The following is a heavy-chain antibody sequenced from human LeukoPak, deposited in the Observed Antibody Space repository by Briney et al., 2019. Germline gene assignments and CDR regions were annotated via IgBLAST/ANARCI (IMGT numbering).Heavy chain of an antibody. V-gene: IGHV4-30-2*01. CDR2: IYYSGDT. CDR1: GGSISTNGYY. Sequence: SETLSLTCTVSGGSISTNGYYWSWIRQPPGKGLEWIGYIYYSGDTYYNPSLPSLKSRATISVDRSRNQFSLKLNSVTAADTAVYYCAREKYDTSPDYWGQGTLVTVSS. CDR3: AREKYDTSPDY. J-gene: IGHJ4*02. D-gene: IGHD2/OR15-2a*01.